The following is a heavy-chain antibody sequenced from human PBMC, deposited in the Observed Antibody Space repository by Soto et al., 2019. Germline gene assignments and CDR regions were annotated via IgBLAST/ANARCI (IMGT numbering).Heavy chain of an antibody. Sequence: ASVKVSCKASGYTFTSYGISWVRQAPGQGLEWMGWISAYNGNTNYAQKLQGRVTMTTDTSTSTAYMELRSLRSEDTAMYYCGASGFGYSSGWYGMDVWGQGTTVTVSS. CDR2: ISAYNGNT. D-gene: IGHD6-19*01. J-gene: IGHJ6*02. CDR3: GASGFGYSSGWYGMDV. V-gene: IGHV1-18*01. CDR1: GYTFTSYG.